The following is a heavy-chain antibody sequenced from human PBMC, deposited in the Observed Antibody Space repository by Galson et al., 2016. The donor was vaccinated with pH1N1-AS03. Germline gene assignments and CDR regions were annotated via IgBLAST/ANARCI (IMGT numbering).Heavy chain of an antibody. Sequence: PALVKPTQTLTLTCTFSGFSLSTGGMCVSWIRQPPGKALEWLARIDWDDDKYYSTSLKTRLTISKDTSKNQVVLTMTNMEPVDTATYYCALMRDYVELRDALDLWGQGTMVTISS. V-gene: IGHV2-70*11. CDR2: IDWDDDK. J-gene: IGHJ3*01. D-gene: IGHD4-17*01. CDR3: ALMRDYVELRDALDL. CDR1: GFSLSTGGMC.